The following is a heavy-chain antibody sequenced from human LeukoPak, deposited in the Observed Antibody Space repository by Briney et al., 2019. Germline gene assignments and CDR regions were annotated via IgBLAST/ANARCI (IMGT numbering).Heavy chain of an antibody. CDR2: IYYSGST. CDR1: GGSISSYY. J-gene: IGHJ5*02. V-gene: IGHV4-59*01. Sequence: PSETLSLTCTVSGGSISSYYWSWIRQPPGKGLEWIGYIYYSGSTNYNPSLKSRVTISVDTSKNQFSLKLSSVTAADTAVYYCAREEECSGGSCYSYGWFDPWGQGTLVIVSS. D-gene: IGHD2-15*01. CDR3: AREEECSGGSCYSYGWFDP.